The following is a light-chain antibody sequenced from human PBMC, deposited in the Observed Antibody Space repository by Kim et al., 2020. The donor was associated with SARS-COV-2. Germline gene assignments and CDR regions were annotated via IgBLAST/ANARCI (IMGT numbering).Light chain of an antibody. V-gene: IGKV1-12*01. J-gene: IGKJ1*01. CDR1: QGVGTY. CDR3: QQANSFPWT. CDR2: AAS. Sequence: ASVGDRVTISCRASQGVGTYLAWYQHKPAKAPTLLISAASSMQSGVPSRFSCSGSGTDFTLTISSLQPDDFATYYCQQANSFPWTFGQGTKVDIK.